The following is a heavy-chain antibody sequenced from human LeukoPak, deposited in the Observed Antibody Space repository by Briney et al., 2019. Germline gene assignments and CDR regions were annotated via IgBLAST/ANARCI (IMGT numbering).Heavy chain of an antibody. CDR2: INYDGTST. D-gene: IGHD4-17*01. J-gene: IGHJ4*02. CDR3: ARDYDYGDYPGY. V-gene: IGHV3-74*01. CDR1: GFTLSSYR. Sequence: PGGSLRLSCAASGFTLSSYRLHWVRQAPGKGLVWVSRINYDGTSTLYADSVKGRFTISTDNARNTLYLQINSLRAEDMGVYYCARDYDYGDYPGYWGQGTLVTVSS.